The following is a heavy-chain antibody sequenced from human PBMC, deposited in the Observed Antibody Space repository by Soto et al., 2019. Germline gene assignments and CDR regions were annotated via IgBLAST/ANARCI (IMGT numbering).Heavy chain of an antibody. CDR1: GFTFSSHA. V-gene: IGHV3-23*01. D-gene: IGHD1-26*01. Sequence: HPGGSLRLSCGVSGFTFSSHAMSCVRQAQGKGVEGVSGISVSGGTTFYADTVKGRFTISRDNSKKTLYLQMNGLRAEDTVVYHCAKGRVGATFYAPLAFWGQGTLVTVS. CDR3: AKGRVGATFYAPLAF. CDR2: ISVSGGTT. J-gene: IGHJ4*02.